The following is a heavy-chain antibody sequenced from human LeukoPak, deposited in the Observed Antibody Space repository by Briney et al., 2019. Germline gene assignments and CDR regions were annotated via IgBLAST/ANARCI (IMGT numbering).Heavy chain of an antibody. D-gene: IGHD6-19*01. J-gene: IGHJ5*02. CDR1: GGTFSSYA. Sequence: ASVKVSCKASGGTFSSYAISWVRQAPGQGLEWMGWINAGNGNTKYSQKFQGRVTITRDTSASTAYMELSSLRSEDTAVYYCARVGGNGWPPAPWFDPWGQGTLVTVSS. CDR2: INAGNGNT. V-gene: IGHV1-3*01. CDR3: ARVGGNGWPPAPWFDP.